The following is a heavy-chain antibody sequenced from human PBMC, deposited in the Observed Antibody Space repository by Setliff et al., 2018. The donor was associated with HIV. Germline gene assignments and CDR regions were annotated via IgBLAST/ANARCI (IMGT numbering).Heavy chain of an antibody. J-gene: IGHJ5*02. CDR1: GGSLSGYY. CDR3: ARTIVREFDP. Sequence: SETLSLTCAVYGGSLSGYYWSWIRQPPGKGLEWIGYIYNTGSTYHSPSLESRVTISVDTSKNQFSLKLSSVTAADTAVYYCARTIVREFDPWGQGTLVTVS. CDR2: IYNTGST. D-gene: IGHD3-22*01. V-gene: IGHV4-34*01.